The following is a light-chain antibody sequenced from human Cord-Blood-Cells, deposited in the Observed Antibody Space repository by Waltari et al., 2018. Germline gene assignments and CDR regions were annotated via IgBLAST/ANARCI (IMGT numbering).Light chain of an antibody. CDR3: SSYAGSNNLV. CDR2: VVS. J-gene: IGLJ2*01. V-gene: IGLV2-8*01. CDR1: SSDVGGYNY. Sequence: QSALTQPPSASGSPGQSVTISCTGTSSDVGGYNYVSWYQQHPGKAPRRMICVVSKPPSGVPDRCPGSKSGNTASLTGSGLQAEDEADYYCSSYAGSNNLVFGGGTKLTVL.